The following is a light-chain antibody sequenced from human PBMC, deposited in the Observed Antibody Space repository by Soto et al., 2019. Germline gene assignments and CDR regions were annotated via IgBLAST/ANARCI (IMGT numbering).Light chain of an antibody. Sequence: VVLTQSPGTLSLSPGERATLSCRASQSVSSNLAWYQQKPGQAPRLLIYGASTRATGIPARFSGSGSGTDFTLTISSLEPEDCAVYYCQQRSNWPPVLTFGGGTKVDIK. CDR3: QQRSNWPPVLT. CDR1: QSVSSN. V-gene: IGKV3-11*01. J-gene: IGKJ4*01. CDR2: GAS.